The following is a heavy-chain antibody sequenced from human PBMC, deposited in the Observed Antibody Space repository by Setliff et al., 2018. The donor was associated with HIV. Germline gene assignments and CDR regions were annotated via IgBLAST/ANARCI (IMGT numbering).Heavy chain of an antibody. Sequence: PSETLSLTCTVSGGSISSGTYYWTWIRQSAGKGLEWIGHIYITGDTDYNPSLKSRVTISVDTSKNQFSLNLSSVTAAETAVYYCARVGYHGSGRYSFDYWGQGTLVTVSS. CDR1: GGSISSGTYY. CDR3: ARVGYHGSGRYSFDY. D-gene: IGHD3-10*01. V-gene: IGHV4-61*09. J-gene: IGHJ4*02. CDR2: IYITGDT.